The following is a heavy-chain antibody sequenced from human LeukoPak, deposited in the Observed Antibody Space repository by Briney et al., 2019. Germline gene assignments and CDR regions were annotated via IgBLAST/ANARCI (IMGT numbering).Heavy chain of an antibody. Sequence: PGRSLRLSCAASGLPFDTPYMHWVRQAPGKGLEWVANIKQDGSEKHYVDSVKGRFTISRDNAKNSLYLQMNSLRAEDTAVYYCARRYFDYWGQGTLVTVSS. CDR2: IKQDGSEK. V-gene: IGHV3-7*01. CDR3: ARRYFDY. J-gene: IGHJ4*02. CDR1: GLPFDTPY.